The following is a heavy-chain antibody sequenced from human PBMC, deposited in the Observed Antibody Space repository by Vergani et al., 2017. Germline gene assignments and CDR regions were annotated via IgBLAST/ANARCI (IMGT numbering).Heavy chain of an antibody. CDR1: GGTFSSYT. CDR2: ILPILGIA. CDR3: ARETDRVATIRYYYDGMDV. J-gene: IGHJ6*02. D-gene: IGHD5-12*01. V-gene: IGHV1-69*08. Sequence: QVQLVQSGAEVKKPGSSVQVSCMASGGTFSSYTISWVRQAPGQGLEWMGRILPILGIANYAQKFPGTVTITEDKSTSTAYMELSSLRAEDTAVYYCARETDRVATIRYYYDGMDVWGQGTTVTVP.